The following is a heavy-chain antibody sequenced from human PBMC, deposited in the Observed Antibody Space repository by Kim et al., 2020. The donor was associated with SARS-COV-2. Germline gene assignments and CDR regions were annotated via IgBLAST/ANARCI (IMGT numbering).Heavy chain of an antibody. CDR1: GFTFTTYS. V-gene: IGHV3-23*01. J-gene: IGHJ4*02. D-gene: IGHD2-21*02. CDR3: AKRAAVTHPPFDC. Sequence: GGSLRLSCAASGFTFTTYSFNWVRQAPGKGLEWVAVLGKSDGPAYYADSVKGRFTISRDDSKDTLYLQMNSLRVEDTATYYCAKRAAVTHPPFDCWGQGTLVTVSS. CDR2: LGKSDGPA.